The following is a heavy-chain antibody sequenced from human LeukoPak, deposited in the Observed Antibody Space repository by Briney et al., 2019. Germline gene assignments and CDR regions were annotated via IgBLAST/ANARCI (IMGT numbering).Heavy chain of an antibody. CDR3: ARDSSSWQH. CDR2: IYYSGST. D-gene: IGHD6-13*01. Sequence: SETLSLTCTVSGGSISSYYWSWIRQPPGKGLEWIGYIYYSGSTNYNPSLKSRVAISVDTSKNHFSPKLSSVTAADTAVYYCARDSSSWQHWGQGTLVTVSS. CDR1: GGSISSYY. V-gene: IGHV4-59*01. J-gene: IGHJ1*01.